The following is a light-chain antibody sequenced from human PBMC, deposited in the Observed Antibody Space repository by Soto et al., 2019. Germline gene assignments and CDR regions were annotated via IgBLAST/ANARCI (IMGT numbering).Light chain of an antibody. CDR1: QGISSY. Sequence: AIRMIQSPSSLSASTGDRVTITCRASQGISSYLAWYQQKPGKAPKLLIYAASTLQGGVPSRFSGSGSGTDFTLTISCLQSEDFATYYCQQYYSYPWTFGQGTKVDI. V-gene: IGKV1-8*01. J-gene: IGKJ1*01. CDR3: QQYYSYPWT. CDR2: AAS.